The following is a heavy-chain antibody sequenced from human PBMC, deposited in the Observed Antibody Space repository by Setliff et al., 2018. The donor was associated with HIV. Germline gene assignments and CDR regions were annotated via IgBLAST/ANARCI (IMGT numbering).Heavy chain of an antibody. CDR2: TYFRSKWYF. J-gene: IGHJ4*02. D-gene: IGHD6-19*01. V-gene: IGHV6-1*01. CDR3: ARGSNGSVLL. CDR1: GDSVSSNNAA. Sequence: SQTLSLTCAISGDSVSSNNAAWNWIRQSPLRGLEWLGRTYFRSKWYFDYAVSVKSRIIINPDTSKNQFSLHLNSVTLEDTAVYYCARGSNGSVLLWGQGTLVTVSS.